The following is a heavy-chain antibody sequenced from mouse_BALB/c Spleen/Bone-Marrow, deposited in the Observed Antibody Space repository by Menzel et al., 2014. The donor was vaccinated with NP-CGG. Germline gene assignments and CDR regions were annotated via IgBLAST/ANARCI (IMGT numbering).Heavy chain of an antibody. CDR2: IYPSDSYT. CDR1: GYTFTSYW. J-gene: IGHJ2*01. V-gene: IGHV1-69*02. Sequence: VQLQQSGAELVRPGASVKLSCKASGYTFTSYWMNWVKQRPGQGLEWIGNIYPSDSYTNYNQKFKDKATLTVDKSSSTAYMQLSSPTSEDSAVYYCTRTYDYDEGGFDYWGQGTTLTASS. D-gene: IGHD2-4*01. CDR3: TRTYDYDEGGFDY.